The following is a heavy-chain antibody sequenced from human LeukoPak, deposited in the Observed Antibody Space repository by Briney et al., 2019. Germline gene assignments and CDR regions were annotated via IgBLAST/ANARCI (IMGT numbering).Heavy chain of an antibody. CDR2: IYHSGST. V-gene: IGHV4-30-2*01. CDR1: GGSVSSGGYS. D-gene: IGHD3-22*01. Sequence: SETLSLTCAVSGGSVSSGGYSWSWIRQPPGKGLEWIGYIYHSGSTYYNPSLKSRVTISVDRSKNQFSLKLSSVTAADTAVYYCARVGNYYDSSGYSEALDYWGQGTLVTVSS. J-gene: IGHJ4*02. CDR3: ARVGNYYDSSGYSEALDY.